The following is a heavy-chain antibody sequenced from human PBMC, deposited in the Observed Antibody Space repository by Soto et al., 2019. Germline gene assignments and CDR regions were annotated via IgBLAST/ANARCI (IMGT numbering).Heavy chain of an antibody. J-gene: IGHJ5*02. CDR2: IWYDGSNK. V-gene: IGHV3-33*01. Sequence: GGSLRLSCAASGFTFSSYGMHWVRQAPGKGLEWVAVIWYDGSNKYYADSVKGRFTISRDNSKNTLYLQMNSLRAEDTAVYYCARDMFRVTTVTTGFDPWGQGTLVTVSS. CDR1: GFTFSSYG. CDR3: ARDMFRVTTVTTGFDP. D-gene: IGHD4-4*01.